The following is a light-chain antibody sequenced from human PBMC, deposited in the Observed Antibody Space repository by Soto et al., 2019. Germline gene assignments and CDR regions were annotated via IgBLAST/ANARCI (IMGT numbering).Light chain of an antibody. Sequence: DIQMTQFSSTLAASVGERVTMTCRASQSISNWLAWYQQKPGKAPKLLIYDASSLESGVPSRFSGSGSGTEFTLTISSLQPDDFATYYCQQYNSYSWTFGQGTTGDIK. CDR3: QQYNSYSWT. CDR2: DAS. J-gene: IGKJ1*01. CDR1: QSISNW. V-gene: IGKV1-5*01.